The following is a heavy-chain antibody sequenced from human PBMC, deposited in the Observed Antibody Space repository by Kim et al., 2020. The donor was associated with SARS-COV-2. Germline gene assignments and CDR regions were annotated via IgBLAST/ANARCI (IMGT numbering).Heavy chain of an antibody. Sequence: SETLSLTCTVSGGSISSSSYYWGWIRQPPGKGLEWIGSIYYSGSTYYNPSLKSRVTISVDTSKNQFSLKLSSVTAADTAVYYCARHTRFVEFYYGMDVWGQGTTVTVSS. V-gene: IGHV4-39*01. CDR2: IYYSGST. CDR3: ARHTRFVEFYYGMDV. CDR1: GGSISSSSYY. D-gene: IGHD3-10*01. J-gene: IGHJ6*02.